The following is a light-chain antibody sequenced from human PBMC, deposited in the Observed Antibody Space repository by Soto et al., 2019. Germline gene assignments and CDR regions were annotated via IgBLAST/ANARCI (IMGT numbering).Light chain of an antibody. CDR3: SSFTGPTTLDV. J-gene: IGLJ1*01. CDR2: GVS. Sequence: QSALTQPASVSGSPGQSVTISCTGTSSDVGAYKYVSWYQQLPGKAPKLMIYGVSNRPSGVSNRFSGSKSGNTAFLTISVLQHEDEADYYCSSFTGPTTLDVFGTGTKLTVL. V-gene: IGLV2-14*03. CDR1: SSDVGAYKY.